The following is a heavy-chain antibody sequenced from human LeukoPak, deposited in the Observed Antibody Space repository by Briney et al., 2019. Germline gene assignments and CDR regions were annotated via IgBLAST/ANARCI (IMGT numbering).Heavy chain of an antibody. CDR2: INAGNGNT. Sequence: ASVTVSCKASGYTFTSYAMHWVRQAPGQRLEWMGWINAGNGNTKYSQKFQGRVTITRDTSASTAYMELSSLRSEDTAVYYCARGDRGIAAAGTCFDYWGQGTLVTVSS. CDR3: ARGDRGIAAAGTCFDY. V-gene: IGHV1-3*01. J-gene: IGHJ4*02. D-gene: IGHD6-13*01. CDR1: GYTFTSYA.